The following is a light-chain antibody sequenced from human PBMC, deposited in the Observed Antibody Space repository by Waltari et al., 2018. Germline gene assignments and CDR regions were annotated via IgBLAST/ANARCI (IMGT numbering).Light chain of an antibody. CDR3: LQYSSSPHN. CDR1: QSISNW. Sequence: IQMTQSPSSLSASVGDTVTITCRASQSISNWLDWYQQKPGKAPNLLIYRASNLQTGVPSRVSGSGSGTEFTLTIRSLQPEDFTTYYCLQYSSSPHNFGQGTKVEIK. J-gene: IGKJ2*01. CDR2: RAS. V-gene: IGKV1-5*03.